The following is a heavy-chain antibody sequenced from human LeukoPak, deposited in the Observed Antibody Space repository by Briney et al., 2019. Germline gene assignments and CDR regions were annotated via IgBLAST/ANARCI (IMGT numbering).Heavy chain of an antibody. CDR2: IRSEPYGGTT. V-gene: IGHV3-49*04. Sequence: GGSLRLSCTGSGFTLGDYALSWVRQAPGKGLEWVGFIRSEPYGGTTQYAASVQGRFTISRDESGNIVYLQMNSLQTEDTGLYYCTRDEKQSYFDTSASWTLFGYWGQGTLVIVSS. CDR1: GFTLGDYA. CDR3: TRDEKQSYFDTSASWTLFGY. J-gene: IGHJ4*02. D-gene: IGHD3-22*01.